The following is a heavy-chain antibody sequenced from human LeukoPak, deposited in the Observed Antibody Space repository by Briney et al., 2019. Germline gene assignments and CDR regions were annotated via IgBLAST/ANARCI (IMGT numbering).Heavy chain of an antibody. Sequence: SETLSLTCTVSGYSISSGYYWGWIRQPPGKGREWIGSIYHSRSTYYNPSLKSRVTISVDTSKNQFSLKLSSVTAADTAVYYCASVPYDFWSGYSTEFDYWGQGTLVTVSS. V-gene: IGHV4-38-2*02. D-gene: IGHD3-3*01. CDR1: GYSISSGYY. CDR3: ASVPYDFWSGYSTEFDY. J-gene: IGHJ4*02. CDR2: IYHSRST.